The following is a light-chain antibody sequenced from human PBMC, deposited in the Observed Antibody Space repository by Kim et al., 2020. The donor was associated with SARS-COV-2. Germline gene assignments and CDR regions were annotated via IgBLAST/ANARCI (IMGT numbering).Light chain of an antibody. CDR1: SSDVGGYNY. J-gene: IGLJ3*02. CDR3: SSYTSSSTLV. V-gene: IGLV2-14*03. CDR2: DVS. Sequence: GQSITISCTGTSSDVGGYNYVSWYQQHPGNAPKLMIYDVSNRPSGVSNRCSGSKSGNTASLTISGLQAEDEADDYCSSYTSSSTLVFGGGTQLTVL.